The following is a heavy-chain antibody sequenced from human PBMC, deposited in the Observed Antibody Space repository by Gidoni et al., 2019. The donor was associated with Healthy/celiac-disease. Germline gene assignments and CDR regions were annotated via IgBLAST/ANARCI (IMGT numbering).Heavy chain of an antibody. CDR1: GFTFSSYS. Sequence: EVQLLESGGGLVQPGGSLRLSCAASGFTFSSYSMSWVRQAPGKGLEWVSAIRGSGGRTYYAESVKGRLTISRDNSKNTLYLQMNSLRAEDTAVYYCANLATYLFDYWGQGTLVTVSS. CDR2: IRGSGGRT. CDR3: ANLATYLFDY. V-gene: IGHV3-23*01. J-gene: IGHJ4*02.